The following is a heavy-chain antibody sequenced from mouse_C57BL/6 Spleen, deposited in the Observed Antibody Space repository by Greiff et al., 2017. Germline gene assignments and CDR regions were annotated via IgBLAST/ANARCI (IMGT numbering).Heavy chain of an antibody. D-gene: IGHD2-4*01. J-gene: IGHJ3*01. CDR2: ISSGGSYT. CDR1: GFTFSSYG. Sequence: EVNLVESGGDLVKPGGSLKLSCAASGFTFSSYGMSWVRQTPDKRLEWVATISSGGSYTYYPDSVKGRFTISRDNAKNTLYLQMSSLKSEDTAMYYCARSDYDEFAYWGQGTLVTVSA. CDR3: ARSDYDEFAY. V-gene: IGHV5-6*01.